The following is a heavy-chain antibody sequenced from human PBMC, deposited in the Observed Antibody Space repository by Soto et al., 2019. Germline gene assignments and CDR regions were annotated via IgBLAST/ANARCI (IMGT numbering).Heavy chain of an antibody. D-gene: IGHD3-10*01. CDR1: GLPFSTYA. Sequence: EVQLVESGGGLVQPGGSLRLSCAAAGLPFSTYAMHWVRQAPGQGLEYVSTINSKGGRTYYGNSVKGRFTISRDNSKSTLYLKMGSLRAEAMAVYYCARDGGRYYLDCWGQGTLVTVSS. J-gene: IGHJ4*02. CDR3: ARDGGRYYLDC. V-gene: IGHV3-64*01. CDR2: INSKGGRT.